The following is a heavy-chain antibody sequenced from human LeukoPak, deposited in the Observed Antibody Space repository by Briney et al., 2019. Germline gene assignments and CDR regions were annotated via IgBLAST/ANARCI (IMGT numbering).Heavy chain of an antibody. CDR2: IIPILGIA. V-gene: IGHV1-69*04. J-gene: IGHJ4*02. D-gene: IGHD1-26*01. Sequence: PGRSLRLSCAASGFTFSSYAISWVRQAPGQGLEWMGRIIPILGIANYAQKFQGRVTITADKSTSTAYMELSSLRSEDTAVYYCATTHLYSGSYSARVDYWGQGTLVTVSS. CDR3: ATTHLYSGSYSARVDY. CDR1: GFTFSSYA.